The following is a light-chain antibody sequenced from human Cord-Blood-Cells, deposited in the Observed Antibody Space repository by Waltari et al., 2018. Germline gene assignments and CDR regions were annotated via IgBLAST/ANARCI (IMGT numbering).Light chain of an antibody. CDR3: QQRSNWPPWT. J-gene: IGKJ1*01. CDR1: QSVSSY. CDR2: DAS. Sequence: EIVLTQSPATLSLSPGERATLSCRASQSVSSYLAWYQQKPGPAPRLLIYDASNRATAIPARFSGSGSGTDFTLTISSLEPEDFAVYYCQQRSNWPPWTFGQGTKVEIK. V-gene: IGKV3-11*01.